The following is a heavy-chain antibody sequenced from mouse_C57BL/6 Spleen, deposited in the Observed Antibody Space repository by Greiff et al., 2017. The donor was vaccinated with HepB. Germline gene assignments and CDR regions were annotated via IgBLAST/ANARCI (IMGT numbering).Heavy chain of an antibody. CDR2: IYPGDGDT. CDR1: GYAFSSSW. CDR3: ATEGDGYHWYFDV. J-gene: IGHJ1*03. Sequence: QVQLQQSGPELVKPGASVKISCKASGYAFSSSWMNWVKQRPGKGLEWIGRIYPGDGDTNYNGKFKGKATLTADKSSSTAYMQLSSLTSEDSAVYFCATEGDGYHWYFDVWGTGTTVTVSS. D-gene: IGHD2-3*01. V-gene: IGHV1-82*01.